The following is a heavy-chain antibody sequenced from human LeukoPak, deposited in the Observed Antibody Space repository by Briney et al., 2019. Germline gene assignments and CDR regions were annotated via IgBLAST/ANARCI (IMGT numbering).Heavy chain of an antibody. Sequence: SGGSLRLSCAASGFTFSSYSMNWVRQAPGKGLEWVSSISSSSSYIYYADSVKGRFTISRDNAKNSLYLQMNSLRAEDTAVYYCARDLVGATFSNWFDPWGQGTLVTVSS. CDR2: ISSSSSYI. V-gene: IGHV3-21*01. J-gene: IGHJ5*02. D-gene: IGHD1-26*01. CDR3: ARDLVGATFSNWFDP. CDR1: GFTFSSYS.